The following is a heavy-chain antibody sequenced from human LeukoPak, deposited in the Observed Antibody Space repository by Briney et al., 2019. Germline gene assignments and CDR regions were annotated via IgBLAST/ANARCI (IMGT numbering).Heavy chain of an antibody. V-gene: IGHV1-2*02. Sequence: ASVKVSCKASGYTFTGYYMHWVRQAPGQGLEWMGWINPNSGGTNYAQKFQGRVTMTRDTSISTAYMELSRLRSDDTAVYYCARAHICYDSSGYYYYFDYWGQGTLVTVSS. CDR1: GYTFTGYY. CDR3: ARAHICYDSSGYYYYFDY. CDR2: INPNSGGT. D-gene: IGHD3-22*01. J-gene: IGHJ4*02.